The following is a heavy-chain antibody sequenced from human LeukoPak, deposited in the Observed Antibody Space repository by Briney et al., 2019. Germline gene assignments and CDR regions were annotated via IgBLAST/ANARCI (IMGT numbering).Heavy chain of an antibody. J-gene: IGHJ4*02. D-gene: IGHD5-18*01. V-gene: IGHV4-34*01. Sequence: SETLSLTCAVYGGSFSGYYWSWIRQPPGKGLEWIGEINHSGSTNYNPSLKSRVTISVDTSKNQFSLKLSSVTAADTAVYYCARGVGWIQLWLTRIFDYWGQGTLVTVSS. CDR1: GGSFSGYY. CDR3: ARGVGWIQLWLTRIFDY. CDR2: INHSGST.